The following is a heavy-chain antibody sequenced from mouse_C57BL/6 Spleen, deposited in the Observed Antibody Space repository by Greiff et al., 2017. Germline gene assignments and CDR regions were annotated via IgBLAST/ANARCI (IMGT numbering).Heavy chain of an antibody. CDR1: GYSITSGYY. V-gene: IGHV3-6*01. CDR2: ISYDGSN. CDR3: ASPIYPYYAMDY. Sequence: EVQLVESGPGLVKPSQSLSLTCSVTGYSITSGYYWNWIRQFPGNKLEWMGYISYDGSNNYNPSLQNRISITRDTSKNQFLLKLNSVTNENTATYDCASPIYPYYAMDYWGQGTSVTVAS. J-gene: IGHJ4*01. D-gene: IGHD2-1*01.